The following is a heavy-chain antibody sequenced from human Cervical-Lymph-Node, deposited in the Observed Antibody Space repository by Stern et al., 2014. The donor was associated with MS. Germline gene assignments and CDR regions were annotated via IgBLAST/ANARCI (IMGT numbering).Heavy chain of an antibody. V-gene: IGHV4-61*02. Sequence: VQLVESGPGLVKPSQTLSLTCTVSGGSISSSGYYWSWIRQPADKGLEWIGRIHDSGGTYYNPSLKSRGTISMATAQNQFSLKRTSVTAADTAVYYCATTRWDLFTWNWFDPWGQGTLVTVSS. D-gene: IGHD1-26*01. CDR3: ATTRWDLFTWNWFDP. CDR2: IHDSGGT. CDR1: GGSISSSGYY. J-gene: IGHJ5*02.